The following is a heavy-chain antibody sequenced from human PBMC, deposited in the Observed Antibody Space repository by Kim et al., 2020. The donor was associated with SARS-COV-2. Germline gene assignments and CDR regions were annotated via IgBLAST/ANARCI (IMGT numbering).Heavy chain of an antibody. CDR3: ARGYSGSSGYSYGMDV. CDR2: ISSDGSNK. CDR1: GFTFSSYA. Sequence: GGSLRLSCAASGFTFSSYAMHWVRQAPGKGLEWVAFISSDGSNKYYADSVKGRFTISRDNSKNTLYLQMNSLRADDTAVYYCARGYSGSSGYSYGMDVWGQGTTVTVSS. D-gene: IGHD3-22*01. J-gene: IGHJ6*02. V-gene: IGHV3-30*04.